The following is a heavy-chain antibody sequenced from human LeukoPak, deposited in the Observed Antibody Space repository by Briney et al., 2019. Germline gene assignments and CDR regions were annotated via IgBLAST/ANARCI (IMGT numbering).Heavy chain of an antibody. Sequence: ASVKVSCKAFGYTFSTHAMNWVRQATGQGLELMGWINTNTGIPTYAQGFAGRFVFSLDTSVTTAYLQITSLKAEDTAVYYCARDLVSAGFEIWGQGTMVTVSS. D-gene: IGHD6-6*01. CDR2: INTNTGIP. CDR3: ARDLVSAGFEI. V-gene: IGHV7-4-1*02. J-gene: IGHJ3*02. CDR1: GYTFSTHA.